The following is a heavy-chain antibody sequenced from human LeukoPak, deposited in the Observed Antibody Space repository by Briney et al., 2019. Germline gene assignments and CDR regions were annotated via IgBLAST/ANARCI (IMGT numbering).Heavy chain of an antibody. CDR2: IIPIVGIA. J-gene: IGHJ4*02. D-gene: IGHD6-19*01. CDR1: GGTFSSYA. V-gene: IGHV1-69*04. Sequence: ASVKVSCKASGGTFSSYAISWVRQAPGQGLEWMGRIIPIVGIANYAQKFQGRVTITADKSTSTAYMEVSSLRSEDTAVYYCSSGKYSSGGYFDYWGQGTLVTVSS. CDR3: SSGKYSSGGYFDY.